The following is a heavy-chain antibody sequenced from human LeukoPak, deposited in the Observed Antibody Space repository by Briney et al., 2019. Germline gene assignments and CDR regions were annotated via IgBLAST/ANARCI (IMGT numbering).Heavy chain of an antibody. CDR3: ASANPILLDYYYYYYMDV. V-gene: IGHV3-21*01. J-gene: IGHJ6*03. CDR1: GFTFSSYS. CDR2: IDNSGTYI. D-gene: IGHD3-3*01. Sequence: GGSLRLSCAASGFTFSSYSMDWVRQAPGKGLEWVSSIDNSGTYIYYADSVKGRFTISRDNSKNSLYLQMNSLRAEDTAVYYCASANPILLDYYYYYYMDVWGKGTTVTVSS.